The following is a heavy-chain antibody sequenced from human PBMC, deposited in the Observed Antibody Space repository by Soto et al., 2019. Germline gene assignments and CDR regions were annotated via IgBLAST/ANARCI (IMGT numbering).Heavy chain of an antibody. Sequence: QVQLVQSGAEVKKPGASVKVSCKASGYTFTNFAMHWVRQAPGQRLEWMGWINAGNGNTKYSQKFQGRVTITRDTSASIAYIELSSMRSEDTAVYYCAKGGNIAVVVADYGMDVWGQGTTFTVS. CDR2: INAGNGNT. V-gene: IGHV1-3*01. J-gene: IGHJ6*02. CDR1: GYTFTNFA. CDR3: AKGGNIAVVVADYGMDV. D-gene: IGHD2-15*01.